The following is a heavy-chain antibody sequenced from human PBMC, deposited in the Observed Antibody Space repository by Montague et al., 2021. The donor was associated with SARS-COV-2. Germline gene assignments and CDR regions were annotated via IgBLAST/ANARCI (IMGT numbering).Heavy chain of an antibody. V-gene: IGHV4-34*01. CDR2: INHSGYT. D-gene: IGHD5-12*01. CDR3: ASAPRYSFGFWAY. J-gene: IGHJ4*02. CDR1: GASSSNYY. Sequence: SETLSLTCAVYGASSSNYYWGWIRQSPGKGLEWVGEINHSGYTDYNPSLESRLTISLDSSKKPFSLKMTSVTAADTAIYYCASAPRYSFGFWAYWGQGTLVSVSS.